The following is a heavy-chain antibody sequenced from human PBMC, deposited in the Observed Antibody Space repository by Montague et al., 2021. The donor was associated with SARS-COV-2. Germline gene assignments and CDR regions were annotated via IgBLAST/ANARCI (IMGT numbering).Heavy chain of an antibody. CDR3: ARHCVVRGVSAGWFDP. V-gene: IGHV4-39*01. Sequence: SETLSLTCTVSGVAVLSRRSEEHTFHLQPPNKLVCRGSIYYSGSTYYNPSLKSRVTISVDTSKNQFSLKLNSVTAADTAVYYCARHCVVRGVSAGWFDPWGQGTLVTVSS. CDR1: GVAVLSRRSE. J-gene: IGHJ5*02. D-gene: IGHD3-10*01. CDR2: IYYSGST.